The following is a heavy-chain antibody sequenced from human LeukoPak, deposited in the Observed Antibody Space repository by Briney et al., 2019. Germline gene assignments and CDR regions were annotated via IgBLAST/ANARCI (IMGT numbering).Heavy chain of an antibody. Sequence: GGSLRLPCAAFGFTFSSYAMHWVRQAPGKGLEWVAVISYDGSNKYYADSVKGRFTVSRDNSKNTLYLQMNSLRAEDTAVYYCARRYCSSTSCYRHVDYWGQGTLVTVSS. CDR1: GFTFSSYA. V-gene: IGHV3-30-3*01. CDR2: ISYDGSNK. J-gene: IGHJ4*02. D-gene: IGHD2-2*01. CDR3: ARRYCSSTSCYRHVDY.